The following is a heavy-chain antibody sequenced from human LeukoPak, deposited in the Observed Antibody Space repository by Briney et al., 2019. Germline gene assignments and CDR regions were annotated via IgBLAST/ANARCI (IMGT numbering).Heavy chain of an antibody. Sequence: PSETLSLTCAVYGGSFSGYYWSWIRQPPGKGLEWIGEINHSGSTNYNPSLKSRVTISVDTSKNQFSLKLSSATAADTAVYYCARIVKTYYYDSSGYYYPRNSYGMDVWGQGTTVTVSS. J-gene: IGHJ6*02. CDR3: ARIVKTYYYDSSGYYYPRNSYGMDV. V-gene: IGHV4-34*01. CDR1: GGSFSGYY. D-gene: IGHD3-22*01. CDR2: INHSGST.